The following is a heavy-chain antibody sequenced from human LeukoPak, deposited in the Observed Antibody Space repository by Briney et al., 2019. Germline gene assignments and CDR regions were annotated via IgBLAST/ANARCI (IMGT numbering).Heavy chain of an antibody. D-gene: IGHD3-22*01. J-gene: IGHJ3*02. Sequence: ASVKVSCKASGYTFTSYYMHWVRQAPGQGLEWMGIINPSGGSTSYAQKFQGRVTMTRDTSTSTVYMELSSLRSEDTAVYYCARPGGSSGYIAAFDIWGQGTMVTVSP. CDR1: GYTFTSYY. CDR3: ARPGGSSGYIAAFDI. CDR2: INPSGGST. V-gene: IGHV1-46*01.